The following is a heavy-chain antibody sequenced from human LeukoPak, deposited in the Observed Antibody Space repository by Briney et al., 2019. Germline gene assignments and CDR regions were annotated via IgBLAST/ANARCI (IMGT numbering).Heavy chain of an antibody. CDR1: GFTFSSYA. CDR3: ARVDGADIVATMFDY. D-gene: IGHD5-12*01. Sequence: GGSLRLSCAASGFTFSSYAMSWVRQAPGKGLEWVSAISGSGGSTYYADSVKGRFTISRDNSKNTLYLQMNSLRAEDTAVYYCARVDGADIVATMFDYWGQGTLVTVSS. V-gene: IGHV3-23*01. CDR2: ISGSGGST. J-gene: IGHJ4*02.